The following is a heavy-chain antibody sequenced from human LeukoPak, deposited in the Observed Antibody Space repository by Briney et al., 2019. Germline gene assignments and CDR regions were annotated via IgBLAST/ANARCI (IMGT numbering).Heavy chain of an antibody. Sequence: SETLSLTCAVSGYSITSGYYWGWIRQPPGKGLEWIGSIYHSGTSYYNPSLKSRVTISVDTSKNHFSLKLTSVTAADTAVYYCASKGDSSGYYYFDYWGQGTLVTVSS. CDR2: IYHSGTS. V-gene: IGHV4-38-2*01. CDR3: ASKGDSSGYYYFDY. CDR1: GYSITSGYY. J-gene: IGHJ4*02. D-gene: IGHD3-22*01.